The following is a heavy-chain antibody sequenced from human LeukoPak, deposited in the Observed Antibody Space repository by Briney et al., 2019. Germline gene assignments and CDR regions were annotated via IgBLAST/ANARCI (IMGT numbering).Heavy chain of an antibody. CDR2: IRSKAYGGTT. CDR3: TRGYCSGGSCYSNY. J-gene: IGHJ4*02. Sequence: GGSLRLSCTASGFTFGDYAVSWFRQAPGKGLEWVGFIRSKAYGGTTEYAASVKGRFTISRDDSKSIAYLQMNSLKTEDTAVYYCTRGYCSGGSCYSNYWGQGTLVTVSS. V-gene: IGHV3-49*03. CDR1: GFTFGDYA. D-gene: IGHD2-15*01.